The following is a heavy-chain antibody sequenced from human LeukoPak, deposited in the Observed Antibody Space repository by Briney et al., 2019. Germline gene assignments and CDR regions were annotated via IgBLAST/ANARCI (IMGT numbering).Heavy chain of an antibody. CDR1: GGSISSYY. CDR2: IYYSGST. CDR3: AGVSGSSWSDAFDI. Sequence: SETLSLTCTVSGGSISSYYWSWIRQPPGKGLEWIGYIYYSGSTNYNPSLKSRVTISVDTSKNQFSLKLSSVTAADTAVYYCAGVSGSSWSDAFDIWGQGTMVTVSS. V-gene: IGHV4-59*01. D-gene: IGHD6-13*01. J-gene: IGHJ3*02.